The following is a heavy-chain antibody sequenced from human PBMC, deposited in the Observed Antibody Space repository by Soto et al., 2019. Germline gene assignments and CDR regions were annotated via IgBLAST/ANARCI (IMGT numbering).Heavy chain of an antibody. CDR2: ISPSSGHI. V-gene: IGHV3-21*06. CDR1: GFTFSSCT. D-gene: IGHD2-15*01. CDR3: SGCSGGACHKNYGMDV. J-gene: IGHJ6*02. Sequence: ELHRVESGGGLVKPGGSLRLSCAVSGFTFSSCTMNWVRQAPGKGLEWVSSISPSSGHIYYADSVKGRFTISRDNAKNSLFLQMNSLRGEDTAVYYCSGCSGGACHKNYGMDVWGQGTTVTVSS.